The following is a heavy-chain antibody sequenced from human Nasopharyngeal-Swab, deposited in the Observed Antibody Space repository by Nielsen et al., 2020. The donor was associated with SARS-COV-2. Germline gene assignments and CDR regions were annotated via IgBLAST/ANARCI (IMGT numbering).Heavy chain of an antibody. Sequence: WSGQCPWTVLGWVSAISGSGGSTYSADFVKGRFTISRDNSKNTLYLQMNSLRAEDTVVYYCAKDSLNILTGSGWFDPWGQGTQVTVSS. V-gene: IGHV3-23*01. D-gene: IGHD3-9*01. CDR2: ISGSGGST. CDR3: AKDSLNILTGSGWFDP. J-gene: IGHJ5*02.